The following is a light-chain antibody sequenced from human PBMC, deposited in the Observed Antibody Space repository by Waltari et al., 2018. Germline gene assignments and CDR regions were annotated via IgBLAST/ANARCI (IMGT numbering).Light chain of an antibody. V-gene: IGLV2-14*03. CDR3: SSYRTNTNSGI. CDR1: NSDIGAYNY. J-gene: IGLJ2*01. CDR2: DVT. Sequence: QSALTQTASVSGSPGQSITISCAGTNSDIGAYNYVSWYQQHPGKVPKVIIYDVTERPSGVSDRFSGSKSGNTASLTISGLQAEDEADYYCSSYRTNTNSGIFGGGTKLTVL.